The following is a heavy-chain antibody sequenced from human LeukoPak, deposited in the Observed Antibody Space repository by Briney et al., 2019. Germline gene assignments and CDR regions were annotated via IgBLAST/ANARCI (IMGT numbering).Heavy chain of an antibody. J-gene: IGHJ5*02. D-gene: IGHD5-18*01. Sequence: SETLSLTCAVYGGSFSGHYWSWIRQPPGKGLEWIGEINHSGSTYYNPSLKSRVTISVDTSKNQFSLKLSSVTAADTAAYYCARGARGYSYGYKRPWFDPWGQGTLVTVSS. V-gene: IGHV4-34*01. CDR3: ARGARGYSYGYKRPWFDP. CDR2: INHSGST. CDR1: GGSFSGHY.